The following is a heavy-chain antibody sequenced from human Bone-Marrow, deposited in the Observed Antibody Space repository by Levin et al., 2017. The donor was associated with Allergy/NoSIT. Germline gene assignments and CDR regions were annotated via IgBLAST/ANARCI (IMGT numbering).Heavy chain of an antibody. CDR3: AKDPSSGSSF. D-gene: IGHD1-26*01. Sequence: GESLKISCAASGFTFSSYAMSWVRQAPGKGLEWVSAISGSGGSTYYADSVKGRFTISRDTSKNTLYLQMNSLRAEDTAIYYCAKDPSSGSSFWGQGTLVTVSS. CDR1: GFTFSSYA. J-gene: IGHJ4*02. CDR2: ISGSGGST. V-gene: IGHV3-23*01.